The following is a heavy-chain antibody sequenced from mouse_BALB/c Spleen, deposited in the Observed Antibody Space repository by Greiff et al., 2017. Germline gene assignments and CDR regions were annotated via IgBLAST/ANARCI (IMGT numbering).Heavy chain of an antibody. D-gene: IGHD2-3*01. CDR1: GYTFTSYW. CDR2: IFPGTGTT. CDR3: ARGVYDLYAMDY. J-gene: IGHJ4*01. V-gene: IGHV1S132*01. Sequence: QVQLQQSGAELVKPGASVKLSCKTSGYTFTSYWIQWVKQRPGQGLGWIGEIFPGTGTTYYNEKFKGKATLTIDTSSSTAYMQLSSLTSEDSAVYFCARGVYDLYAMDYWGQGTSVTVSS.